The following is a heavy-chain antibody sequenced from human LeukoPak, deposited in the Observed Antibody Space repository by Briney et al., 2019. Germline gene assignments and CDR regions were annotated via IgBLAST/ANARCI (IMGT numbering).Heavy chain of an antibody. J-gene: IGHJ4*02. CDR2: ISGSGGST. D-gene: IGHD6-6*01. Sequence: QTGGSLRLSCAASGFTFSNYAMTWVRQAPGKGLEWVSAISGSGGSTYYADSVKGRFTISRDSPKNALYLQMNTLRAEDTAVYYCARDEYSSSLDYWGQGTLVTVSS. CDR1: GFTFSNYA. V-gene: IGHV3-23*01. CDR3: ARDEYSSSLDY.